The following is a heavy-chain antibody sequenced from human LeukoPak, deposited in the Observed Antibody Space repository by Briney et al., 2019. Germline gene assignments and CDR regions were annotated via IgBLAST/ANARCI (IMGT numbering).Heavy chain of an antibody. CDR1: GGSISNSTYY. D-gene: IGHD6-13*01. V-gene: IGHV4-39*07. Sequence: ASETLPLTCTVSGGSISNSTYYWGWIRQPPGKGLEWISTFFYSGSTYYNPSLKSRVTISVDTSKNQFSLNLTSVTAADTAVYYCASSTRGSWFQYYFDYWGQGTLVTVSS. CDR2: FFYSGST. CDR3: ASSTRGSWFQYYFDY. J-gene: IGHJ4*02.